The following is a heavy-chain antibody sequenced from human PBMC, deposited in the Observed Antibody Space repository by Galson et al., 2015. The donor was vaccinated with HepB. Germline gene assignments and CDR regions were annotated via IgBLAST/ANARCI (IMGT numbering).Heavy chain of an antibody. CDR2: ISNDGKNK. V-gene: IGHV3-30*04. Sequence: SLRLSCAASGFTFSAYGMHWVRQAPGKGLESVAVISNDGKNKNYADSLRGRFTISRDNPKNTLSLQMSSLRTEDTAVYYCARRRCTGGSCYSDYWGQGTLVTVSS. CDR1: GFTFSAYG. J-gene: IGHJ4*02. D-gene: IGHD2-8*02. CDR3: ARRRCTGGSCYSDY.